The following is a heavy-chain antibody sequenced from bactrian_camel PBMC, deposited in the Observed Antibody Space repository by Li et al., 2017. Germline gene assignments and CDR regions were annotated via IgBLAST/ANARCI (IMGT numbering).Heavy chain of an antibody. CDR2: IYAGALGT. CDR3: AVDPSRELWVGYPPYKY. V-gene: IGHV3S40*01. CDR1: GGTITGYH. D-gene: IGHD5*01. Sequence: VQLVESGGGSVQAGGSLRLSCEVSGGTITGYHMAWFRQAPGKEREGLASIYAGALGTKYADSVEGRLTFSRDGTKNTVYLQMNALKPEDTAVYYCAVDPSRELWVGYPPYKYWGQGTQVTVS. J-gene: IGHJ4*01.